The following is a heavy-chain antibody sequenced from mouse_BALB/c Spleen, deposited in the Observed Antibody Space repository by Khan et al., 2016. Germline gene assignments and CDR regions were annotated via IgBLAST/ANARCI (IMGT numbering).Heavy chain of an antibody. CDR2: INPGSGGS. V-gene: IGHV1-54*01. CDR1: GYAFTNYL. CDR3: ARSDGYDVGYAY. D-gene: IGHD2-2*01. J-gene: IGHJ3*01. Sequence: QVQLQQSGAELVRPGTSVKVSCKASGYAFTNYLIEWVKQRPGQGLEWIGVINPGSGGSNYNEKFKGKAALTADISSSTAYMQLSSLTSYDSAVYFCARSDGYDVGYAYWGQGTLVTVSA.